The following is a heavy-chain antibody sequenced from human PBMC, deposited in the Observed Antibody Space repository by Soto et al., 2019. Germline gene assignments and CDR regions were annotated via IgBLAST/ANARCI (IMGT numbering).Heavy chain of an antibody. CDR1: GVSLNTADTW. CDR2: YHSGGST. CDR3: VRSRQMESGNDYGLDV. J-gene: IGHJ6*02. D-gene: IGHD1-1*01. V-gene: IGHV4-30-4*01. Sequence: QVQLQESGSGLVKPSQSLSLTCTVSGVSLNTADTWWSWIRQSPGKGLEFIGYYHSGGSTYYDASFRSRVIISADTSNSQFSLKLSSVTVADTAVYFRVRSRQMESGNDYGLDVWGQGTRVTVSS.